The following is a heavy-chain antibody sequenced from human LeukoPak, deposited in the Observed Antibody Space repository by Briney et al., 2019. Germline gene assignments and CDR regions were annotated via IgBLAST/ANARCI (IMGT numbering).Heavy chain of an antibody. J-gene: IGHJ5*02. V-gene: IGHV3-21*01. D-gene: IGHD2/OR15-2a*01. CDR3: ARGKTSQNIVTRKTYNWFDP. Sequence: GGSLRLSCAASGFTFDDYAMHWVRHARGKGLEWGSSIISRSDYIYYEDSVKGRFTISRENEKKSLYLKMKSLRAEDTAVYYCARGKTSQNIVTRKTYNWFDPWGQGTLVTVSS. CDR2: IISRSDYI. CDR1: GFTFDDYA.